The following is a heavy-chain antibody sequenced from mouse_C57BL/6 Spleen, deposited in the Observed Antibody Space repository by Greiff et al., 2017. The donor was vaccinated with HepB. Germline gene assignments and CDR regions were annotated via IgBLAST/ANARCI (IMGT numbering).Heavy chain of an antibody. CDR2: IYPGSGST. V-gene: IGHV1-55*01. CDR1: GYTFTSYW. Sequence: VQLKQPGAELVKPGASVKMSCKASGYTFTSYWITWVKQRPGQGLEWIGDIYPGSGSTNYNEKFKSKATLTVDTSSSTAYMQLSSLTSEDSAVYYCARRDDYAHYFDYWGQGTTLTVSS. J-gene: IGHJ2*01. D-gene: IGHD2-4*01. CDR3: ARRDDYAHYFDY.